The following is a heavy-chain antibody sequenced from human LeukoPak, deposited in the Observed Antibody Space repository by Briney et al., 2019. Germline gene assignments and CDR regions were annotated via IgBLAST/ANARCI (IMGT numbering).Heavy chain of an antibody. CDR2: INHSGST. Sequence: SETLSLTCAVYGGSFSGYYWSWIRQPPGKGLEWIGEINHSGSTNYNPSLKSRVTISVDTSKNQFSLKLSSVTAADTAVYYCARGKLRGYSYGANWFDPWGQGPLVTVSS. D-gene: IGHD5-18*01. J-gene: IGHJ5*02. CDR3: ARGKLRGYSYGANWFDP. V-gene: IGHV4-34*01. CDR1: GGSFSGYY.